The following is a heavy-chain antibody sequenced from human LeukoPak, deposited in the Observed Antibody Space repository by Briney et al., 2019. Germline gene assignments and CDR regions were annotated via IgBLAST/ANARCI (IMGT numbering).Heavy chain of an antibody. CDR1: GGTFSSYA. CDR3: ASGGIAVAGTYGMDV. CDR2: IIPIFGTA. J-gene: IGHJ6*02. V-gene: IGHV1-69*01. D-gene: IGHD6-19*01. Sequence: ASVKVSCKASGGTFSSYAISWVRQAPGQGLEWMGGIIPIFGTANYAQKFQGRVTITADESTSTAYMELSSLRSEDTAVYYCASGGIAVAGTYGMDVWGQGTTVTVSS.